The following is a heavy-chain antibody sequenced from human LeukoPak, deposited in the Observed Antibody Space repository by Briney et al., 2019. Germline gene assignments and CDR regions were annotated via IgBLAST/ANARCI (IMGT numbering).Heavy chain of an antibody. J-gene: IGHJ4*02. CDR1: GGSFSGYY. V-gene: IGHV4-34*09. D-gene: IGHD3-22*01. CDR3: RVTGSRVYDSSGYYYDYFDY. CDR2: VNHSGST. Sequence: PSETLSLTCAVYGGSFSGYYWSWIRQPPGKGLEWIGEVNHSGSTNYNPSLKSRGTMSLDTSKNQFSLKLSSVTAADTAVYYCRVTGSRVYDSSGYYYDYFDYWGQGTLVTVSS.